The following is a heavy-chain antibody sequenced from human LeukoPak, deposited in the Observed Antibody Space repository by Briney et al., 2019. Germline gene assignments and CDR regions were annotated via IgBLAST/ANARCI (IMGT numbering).Heavy chain of an antibody. CDR3: ARGSYTSGSIDY. CDR2: IYYSGST. J-gene: IGHJ4*02. V-gene: IGHV4-31*03. D-gene: IGHD6-19*01. CDR1: GGSVSSGGYY. Sequence: PSETLSLTCTVSGGSVSSGGYYWSWIRQHPGKGLEWIGYIYYSGSTYYNPSLKSRVTISVDTSKNQFSLKLSSVTAADTAVYYCARGSYTSGSIDYWGQGTPVTVSS.